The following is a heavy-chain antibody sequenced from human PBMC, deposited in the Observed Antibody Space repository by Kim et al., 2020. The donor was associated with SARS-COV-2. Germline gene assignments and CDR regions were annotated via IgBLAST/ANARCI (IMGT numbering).Heavy chain of an antibody. J-gene: IGHJ4*02. V-gene: IGHV4-59*08. CDR1: GGSISSYY. Sequence: SETLSRTCTVSGGSISSYYWSWIRQPPGKGLEWIGYIYYSGSTNYNPSLKSRVTISVDTSKNQFSLKLSSVTAADTAVYYCARHSTKQLIAMALILEFDYWGQGTLVTVSS. CDR2: IYYSGST. CDR3: ARHSTKQLIAMALILEFDY. D-gene: IGHD6-19*01.